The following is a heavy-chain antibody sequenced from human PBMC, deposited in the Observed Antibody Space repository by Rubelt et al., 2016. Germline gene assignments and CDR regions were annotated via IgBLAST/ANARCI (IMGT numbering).Heavy chain of an antibody. V-gene: IGHV5-51*01. CDR2: IYPGDSDT. J-gene: IGHJ4*02. D-gene: IGHD3-22*01. CDR1: GYSFTNYW. CDR3: ARPYFYDSRGFHFDY. Sequence: VKVPGESLKISCKGSGYSFTNYWIAWVRQMPGKGLEWMGIIYPGDSDTRYSPSFQGQVTISADRSISTAFLQWSSLKASDTAMYYCARPYFYDSRGFHFDYWGQGSLVTVSA.